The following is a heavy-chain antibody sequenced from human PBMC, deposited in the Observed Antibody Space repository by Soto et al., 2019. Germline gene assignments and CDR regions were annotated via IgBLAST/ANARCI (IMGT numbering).Heavy chain of an antibody. CDR3: ARGGRSAYYYYMGV. J-gene: IGHJ6*03. CDR2: VYYSGST. V-gene: IGHV4-59*01. CDR1: DGSISTYY. Sequence: PSETQSVTCPVSDGSISTYYWSCVRQPPGKGLEWIGYVYYSGSTNYNPSLKSRVTISVDTSKNQFSLKLTSVTAADTAMYYCARGGRSAYYYYMGVWGKGTTVTVSS.